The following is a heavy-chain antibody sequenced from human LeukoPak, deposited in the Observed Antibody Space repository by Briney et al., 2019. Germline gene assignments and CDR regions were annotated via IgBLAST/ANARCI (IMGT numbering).Heavy chain of an antibody. V-gene: IGHV4-39*07. D-gene: IGHD3-22*01. CDR3: ARVCRSYYDSSGYYLDAFDI. CDR2: IYHSGST. CDR1: GGSISSSSDY. J-gene: IGHJ3*02. Sequence: PSETLSLTCTVSGGSISSSSDYWGWIRQPPGKGLVWIGSIYHSGSTYYNPSLKSRVTISVDTSKNQFSLKLSSVTAADTAVYYCARVCRSYYDSSGYYLDAFDIWGQGTMVTVSS.